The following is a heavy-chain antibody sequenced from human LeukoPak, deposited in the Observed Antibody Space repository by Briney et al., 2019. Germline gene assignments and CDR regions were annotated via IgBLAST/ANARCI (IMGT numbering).Heavy chain of an antibody. CDR2: ISAYNGNT. V-gene: IGHV1-18*01. CDR3: ARDISRGALGAYGPFDF. D-gene: IGHD3-16*01. CDR1: GYTFTSYG. Sequence: ASVKVSCKASGYTFTSYGISWVRQAPGQGLEWMGWISAYNGNTNYAQKLQGRVTMTTDTSTSTAYMELTSLTSEDTAVYFCARDISRGALGAYGPFDFWGQGTLVAVSS. J-gene: IGHJ4*02.